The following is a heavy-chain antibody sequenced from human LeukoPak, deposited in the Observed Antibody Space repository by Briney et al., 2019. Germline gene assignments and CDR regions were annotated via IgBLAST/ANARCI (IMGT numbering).Heavy chain of an antibody. V-gene: IGHV1-69*01. CDR2: IIPIFGTA. D-gene: IGHD6-6*01. CDR3: ARGPLFCDSSSSGGCRYYYYYYMDV. J-gene: IGHJ6*03. CDR1: GGTFSSYA. Sequence: GSSVKVSCKASGGTFSSYAISWVRQAPGQGLEWMGGIIPIFGTANYAQKFQGRVTITADESTSTAYMELSSLRSEDTAVYYCARGPLFCDSSSSGGCRYYYYYYMDVWGKGTTVTVSS.